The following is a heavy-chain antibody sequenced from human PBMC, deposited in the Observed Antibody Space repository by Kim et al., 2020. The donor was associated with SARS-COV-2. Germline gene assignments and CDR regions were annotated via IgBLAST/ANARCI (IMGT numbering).Heavy chain of an antibody. J-gene: IGHJ4*02. CDR1: GYTLTELS. CDR3: ATRGYCSGGSCYSTDY. Sequence: ASVKVSCKVSGYTLTELSMHWVRQAPGKGLEWMGGFDPEDGETIYAQKFQGRVTMTEDTYTDTAYMELSSLRSEDTAVYYCATRGYCSGGSCYSTDYWGQGTLVTVSS. CDR2: FDPEDGET. V-gene: IGHV1-24*01. D-gene: IGHD2-15*01.